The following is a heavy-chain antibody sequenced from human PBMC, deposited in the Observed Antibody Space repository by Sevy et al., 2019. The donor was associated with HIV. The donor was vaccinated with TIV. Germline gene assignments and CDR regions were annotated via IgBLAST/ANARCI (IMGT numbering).Heavy chain of an antibody. V-gene: IGHV4-30-4*01. CDR1: GGSISSGDYY. J-gene: IGHJ4*01. CDR2: IYYSGST. D-gene: IGHD3-3*01. Sequence: SETLSLTCTVSGGSISSGDYYWSWIRQPPGKGLEWIGYIYYSGSTYYNPSLKSRVTISVDTSKNQFSLKLSSVTAADTAVYYCARAVTFVTIFGVDTMLYYFDYWGHGTLVTVS. CDR3: ARAVTFVTIFGVDTMLYYFDY.